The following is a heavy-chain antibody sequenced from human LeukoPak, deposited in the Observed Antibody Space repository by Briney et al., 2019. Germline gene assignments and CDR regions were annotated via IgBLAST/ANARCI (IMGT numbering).Heavy chain of an antibody. CDR3: ARTTGLYGDSLNWFDP. J-gene: IGHJ5*02. CDR1: GYTFTSYG. D-gene: IGHD4-17*01. CDR2: ISAYNSNT. Sequence: GASVKVSCKASGYTFTSYGISWVRQAPGQGLEWMGWISAYNSNTNYAQKLQSRVTMTTDTSTSTAYTELRSLRSDDTAVYYCARTTGLYGDSLNWFDPWGQGTLVTVSS. V-gene: IGHV1-18*01.